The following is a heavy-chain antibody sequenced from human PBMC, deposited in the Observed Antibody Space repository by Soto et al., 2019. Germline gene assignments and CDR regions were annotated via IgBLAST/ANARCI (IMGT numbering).Heavy chain of an antibody. CDR2: ISYDGSNK. Sequence: QVQLVESGGGVVQPGRSLRLSCAASGFTFSSYGMHWVRQAPGKGLEWVAVISYDGSNKYYADSVKGRFTISRDNSKNTLYLQMNSLSAEETAVYYCAKYERKQQKVNAFDIWGQGTMVTVSS. CDR3: AKYERKQQKVNAFDI. D-gene: IGHD6-13*01. V-gene: IGHV3-30*18. J-gene: IGHJ3*02. CDR1: GFTFSSYG.